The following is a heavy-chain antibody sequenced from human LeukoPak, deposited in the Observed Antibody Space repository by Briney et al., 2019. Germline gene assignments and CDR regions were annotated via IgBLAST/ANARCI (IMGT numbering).Heavy chain of an antibody. J-gene: IGHJ3*02. Sequence: GGSLRLSCAASGFTFSSYDMHWVRQATGKGLEWVSAIGTAGDTYYPGSVKGRFTISRENAKNSLYLQMNSLRAGDTAVYYCARGALGRFGASGAFDIWGQGTMVTVSS. CDR3: ARGALGRFGASGAFDI. CDR2: IGTAGDT. D-gene: IGHD3-10*01. CDR1: GFTFSSYD. V-gene: IGHV3-13*01.